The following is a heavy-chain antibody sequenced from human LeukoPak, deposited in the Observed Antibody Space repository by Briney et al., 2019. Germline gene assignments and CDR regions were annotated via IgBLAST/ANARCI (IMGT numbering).Heavy chain of an antibody. CDR2: ISGSGGST. D-gene: IGHD5-18*01. J-gene: IGHJ4*02. Sequence: GGSRRRSCAASGFSVRSYARGWVGGAPGKGLEWVSAISGSGGSTYYADSVKGRFTISRDNSKNTLYLQMNSLRAEDTAVYYCAKGGYSYGFIFDYWGQGTLVTVSS. V-gene: IGHV3-23*01. CDR1: GFSVRSYA. CDR3: AKGGYSYGFIFDY.